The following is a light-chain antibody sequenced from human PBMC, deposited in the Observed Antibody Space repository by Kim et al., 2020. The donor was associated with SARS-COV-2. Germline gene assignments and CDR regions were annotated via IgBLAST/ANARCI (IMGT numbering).Light chain of an antibody. CDR3: SSYAGSNNLV. CDR2: EVS. V-gene: IGLV2-8*01. Sequence: GQPVPIACTGTSSDVGGYNYVSWYQQHPGKAPKLMIYEVSKRPSGVPDRFSGSKSGNTASLTVSGLQAEDEADYYCSSYAGSNNLVFGGGTQLTVL. J-gene: IGLJ2*01. CDR1: SSDVGGYNY.